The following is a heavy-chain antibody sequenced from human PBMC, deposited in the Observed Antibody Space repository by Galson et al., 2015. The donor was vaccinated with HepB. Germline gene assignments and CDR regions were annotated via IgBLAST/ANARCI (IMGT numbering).Heavy chain of an antibody. D-gene: IGHD3-16*01. V-gene: IGHV3-74*01. Sequence: SLRLSCAASGFHFSDYWMHWVRQVPGKGLVWVSNTNGGGTHKGNADSVKGRSTISRATANTTGYLQMDSLRVEDTAVYYCARGRGSRAYYDYYMDVWGKGTTVTVSS. CDR1: GFHFSDYW. CDR3: ARGRGSRAYYDYYMDV. J-gene: IGHJ6*03. CDR2: TNGGGTHK.